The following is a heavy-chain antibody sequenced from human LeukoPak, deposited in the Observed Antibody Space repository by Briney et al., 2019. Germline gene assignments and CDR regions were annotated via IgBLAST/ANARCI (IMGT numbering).Heavy chain of an antibody. J-gene: IGHJ4*02. D-gene: IGHD3-10*01. CDR2: INPNSGGT. CDR3: ARGYGSGSYSDY. V-gene: IGHV1-2*04. Sequence: ASVKVSCKASGYTFTGYYMHWVRQAPGQGLEWMGWINPNSGGTNYAQNFQGWVTMTRDTSISTAYMELRSLRSDDTAVYYCARGYGSGSYSDYWGQGTLVTVSS. CDR1: GYTFTGYY.